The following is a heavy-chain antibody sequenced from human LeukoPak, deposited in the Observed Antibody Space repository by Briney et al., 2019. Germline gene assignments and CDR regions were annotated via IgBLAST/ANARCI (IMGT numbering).Heavy chain of an antibody. CDR2: INTNTGNP. Sequence: GASVKVSCKASGYTFTSYAMNWVRQASGQGLEWMGWINTNTGNPTYAQGFTGRFVFSLDTSVSTAYLQISSLKAEDTAVYYCARDWEGYYDSSGYPHWGQGTLVTVSS. J-gene: IGHJ4*02. V-gene: IGHV7-4-1*02. CDR1: GYTFTSYA. D-gene: IGHD3-22*01. CDR3: ARDWEGYYDSSGYPH.